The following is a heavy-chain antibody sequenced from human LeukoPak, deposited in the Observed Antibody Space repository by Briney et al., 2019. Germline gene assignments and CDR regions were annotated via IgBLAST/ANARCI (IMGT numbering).Heavy chain of an antibody. J-gene: IGHJ4*02. Sequence: SETLSLTCTVSGDSVSSGSYYWSWIRQPPGKGLEWIGYIYYSGSTNYNPSLKSRVTISVDTSKNQFSLKLSSVTAADTAVYYCARGPGGFDWTPGYWGQGTLVTVSS. D-gene: IGHD3-9*01. CDR1: GDSVSSGSYY. V-gene: IGHV4-61*01. CDR3: ARGPGGFDWTPGY. CDR2: IYYSGST.